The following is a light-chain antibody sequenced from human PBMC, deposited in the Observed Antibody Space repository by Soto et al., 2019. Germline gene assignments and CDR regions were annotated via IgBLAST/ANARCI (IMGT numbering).Light chain of an antibody. Sequence: EIVLTQSPGTLSLSPGARAPLSCRARQSVSRSYLAWFQQKPGQAPRLLIYGASSRATGIPARFSGSGSGTEFTLTISSLQSEDCAVYYCQQYKNWPWTFGQGTKVDIK. CDR2: GAS. CDR3: QQYKNWPWT. J-gene: IGKJ1*01. V-gene: IGKV3D-15*01. CDR1: QSVSRSY.